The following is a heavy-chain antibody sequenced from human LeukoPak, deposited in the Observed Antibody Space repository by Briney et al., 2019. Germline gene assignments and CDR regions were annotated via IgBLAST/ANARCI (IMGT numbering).Heavy chain of an antibody. J-gene: IGHJ4*02. CDR3: AKGAYGDYGYFDY. CDR1: GYSFTNYW. CDR2: IFPGDSDT. Sequence: GESLKISCKGFGYSFTNYWIGWVRQMPGKGLEWMGIIFPGDSDTRYSPSFQGQVTISADKSINTAYLQWSSLKPSDTAMYYCAKGAYGDYGYFDYWGQGTLVTVSS. D-gene: IGHD4-17*01. V-gene: IGHV5-51*01.